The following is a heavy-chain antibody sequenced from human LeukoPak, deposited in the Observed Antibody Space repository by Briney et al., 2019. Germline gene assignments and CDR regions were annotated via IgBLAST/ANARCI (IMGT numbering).Heavy chain of an antibody. J-gene: IGHJ5*02. Sequence: GESLKISCKGSGYSFTSYWIGWVRQMPGKGLEWMGIIYPGDSDTRYSPSFQGQVTISADKSISTAYLQWSSLKASDTAMYYCARVRRLQRIPNWFDPWGQGTLVTVSS. CDR2: IYPGDSDT. D-gene: IGHD1-1*01. CDR3: ARVRRLQRIPNWFDP. CDR1: GYSFTSYW. V-gene: IGHV5-51*01.